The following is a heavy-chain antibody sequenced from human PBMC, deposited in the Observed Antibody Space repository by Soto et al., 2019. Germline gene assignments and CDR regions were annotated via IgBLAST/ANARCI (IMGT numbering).Heavy chain of an antibody. CDR2: IIPIFGTA. D-gene: IGHD4-17*01. CDR3: ASSSGANWFDP. V-gene: IGHV1-69*06. J-gene: IGHJ5*02. CDR1: GCTFSSYA. Sequence: GASVKVSCKASGCTFSSYAISWVRQAPGQGLEWMGGIIPIFGTANYAQKFQGRVTITADKSTSTAYMELSSLRSEDTAVYYCASSSGANWFDPWGQRTLVNVSS.